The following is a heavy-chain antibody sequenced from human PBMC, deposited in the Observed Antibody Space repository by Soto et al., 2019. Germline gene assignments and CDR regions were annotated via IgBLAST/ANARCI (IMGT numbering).Heavy chain of an antibody. Sequence: GESLKISCRTSGTNYWIAWVRQRPGKGLEWLGIIYPGDSDTRYSPSFQGQVTISADKSISTAYLQWSSLKASDTAMYYCARAEGDYYYGMDVWGQGTTVTVSS. CDR3: ARAEGDYYYGMDV. V-gene: IGHV5-51*01. CDR2: IYPGDSDT. J-gene: IGHJ6*02. CDR1: GTNYW.